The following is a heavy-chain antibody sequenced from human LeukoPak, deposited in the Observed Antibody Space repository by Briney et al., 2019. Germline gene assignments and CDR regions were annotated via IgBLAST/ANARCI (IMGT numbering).Heavy chain of an antibody. Sequence: GESLKISCKGSGYSFTSYWIGWVRQMPGKGLECMGIIYPGDSDTRYSPSLQGQVTISVDKSITTAYVQWSSLKASDSAMYYCAREGTTGGYYDYWGQGTLVTVSS. V-gene: IGHV5-51*01. CDR2: IYPGDSDT. J-gene: IGHJ4*02. CDR1: GYSFTSYW. CDR3: AREGTTGGYYDY. D-gene: IGHD1-7*01.